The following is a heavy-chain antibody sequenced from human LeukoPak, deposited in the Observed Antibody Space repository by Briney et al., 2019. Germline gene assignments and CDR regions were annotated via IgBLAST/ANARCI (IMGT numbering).Heavy chain of an antibody. CDR2: ISGSGGST. D-gene: IGHD6-19*01. CDR3: AKDSSGYSYFDY. Sequence: PGRSLRLSCAASGFTFSSYAMSWVRQAPGKGLEWVSAISGSGGSTYYADSVKGRFTISRDNSKNTLYLQMNSLRAEDTAVYYCAKDSSGYSYFDYWGQGTLVTVSS. J-gene: IGHJ4*02. CDR1: GFTFSSYA. V-gene: IGHV3-23*01.